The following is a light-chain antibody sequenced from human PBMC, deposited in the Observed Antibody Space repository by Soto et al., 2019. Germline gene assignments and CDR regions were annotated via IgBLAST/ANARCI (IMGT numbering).Light chain of an antibody. CDR3: QTWDTGIRV. J-gene: IGLJ3*02. V-gene: IGLV4-69*01. CDR2: LNSDGSH. CDR1: SGHSSYA. Sequence: PVLTQSPSASASLGASVKLTCTLSSGHSSYAIAWHQQQPEKGPRYLMKLNSDGSHSKGDGIPDRFSGSSSGAERYLTISSLQSEDEADYYCQTWDTGIRVFGGGTKLTVL.